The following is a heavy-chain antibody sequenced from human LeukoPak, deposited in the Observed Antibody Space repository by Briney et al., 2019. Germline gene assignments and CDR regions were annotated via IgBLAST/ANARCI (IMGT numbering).Heavy chain of an antibody. Sequence: ASVKVSSKTSGYTFTGYYVHWVRQAPGQGLEWMGRTNPNSGDTNYAQKSQGRVTMTRDTSISTAYMELSRLRSDDTAVYYCARDYCGGDCFPDYWGQGTLVTVSS. CDR3: ARDYCGGDCFPDY. CDR1: GYTFTGYY. D-gene: IGHD2-21*02. CDR2: TNPNSGDT. V-gene: IGHV1-2*06. J-gene: IGHJ4*02.